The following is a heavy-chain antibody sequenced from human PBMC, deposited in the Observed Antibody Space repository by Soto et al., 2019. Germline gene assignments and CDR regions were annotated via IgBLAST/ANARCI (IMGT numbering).Heavy chain of an antibody. Sequence: PSETLSLTCTVSGGSISSYYWSWIRQPPGKGLEWIGYIYYSGSTNYNPSLKSRVTISVDTSKNQFSLKLSSVTAADTAVYYCARFDGDYVGYYYMDVWGKGTTVTVSS. CDR1: GGSISSYY. CDR3: ARFDGDYVGYYYMDV. V-gene: IGHV4-59*01. D-gene: IGHD4-17*01. CDR2: IYYSGST. J-gene: IGHJ6*03.